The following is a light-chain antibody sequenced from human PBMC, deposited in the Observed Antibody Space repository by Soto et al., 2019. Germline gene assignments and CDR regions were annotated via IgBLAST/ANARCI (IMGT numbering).Light chain of an antibody. CDR1: SSNIGNNY. J-gene: IGLJ2*01. CDR3: GTWDDSLSVA. Sequence: QSVLTQPPSVSAAPGQKVTISCSGSSSNIGNNYVSWYQQLPGTAPKLLIYDNYKRPSGIPDRFSGSKSGTSATLGITGLQTGDEADYYCGTWDDSLSVAFGGGTKVTVL. V-gene: IGLV1-51*01. CDR2: DNY.